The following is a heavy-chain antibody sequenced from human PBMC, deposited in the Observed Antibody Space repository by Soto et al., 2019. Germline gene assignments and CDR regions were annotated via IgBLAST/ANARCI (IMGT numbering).Heavy chain of an antibody. D-gene: IGHD2-2*01. CDR2: INPSGGST. CDR1: GYTFTSYY. Sequence: GASVKVSCKASGYTFTSYYMHWVRQAPGQGLEWMGIINPSGGSTSYAQKFQGRVTMTRDTSTSTVYMELSSLRSEDTAVYYCAIAEYCSSTSCYYYYYGMDVRGQGTTVTVS. CDR3: AIAEYCSSTSCYYYYYGMDV. J-gene: IGHJ6*02. V-gene: IGHV1-46*01.